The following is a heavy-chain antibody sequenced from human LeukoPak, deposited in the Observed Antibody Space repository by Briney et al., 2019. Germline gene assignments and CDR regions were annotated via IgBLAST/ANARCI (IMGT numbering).Heavy chain of an antibody. V-gene: IGHV1-69*04. CDR3: ARDPKDWNPDYYYYYYGMDV. CDR1: GGTFSSYA. CDR2: IIPILGIA. Sequence: SVKVSCKASGGTFSSYAISWVRQAPGQGLEWMGRIIPILGIANYAQKFQGRVMITADKSTSTAYMELSSLRSEDTAVYYCARDPKDWNPDYYYYYYGMDVWGQGTTVTVSS. D-gene: IGHD1-1*01. J-gene: IGHJ6*02.